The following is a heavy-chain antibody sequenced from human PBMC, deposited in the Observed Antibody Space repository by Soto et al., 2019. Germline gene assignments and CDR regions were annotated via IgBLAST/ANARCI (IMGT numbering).Heavy chain of an antibody. V-gene: IGHV4-31*11. Sequence: SETLSLTCAVTGDSISSTDYYWSWIRQHPGKGLEWIGYIYYSGSTYYNPSLTSRVTISVDTSKNQFSLKLSSVTAADTAVYYCARLFYNNGFAPWGQGTLVTVSS. D-gene: IGHD4-4*01. CDR2: IYYSGST. J-gene: IGHJ5*02. CDR3: ARLFYNNGFAP. CDR1: GDSISSTDYY.